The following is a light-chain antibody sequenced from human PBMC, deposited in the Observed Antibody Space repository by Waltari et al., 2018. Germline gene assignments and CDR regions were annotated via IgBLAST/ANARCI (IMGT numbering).Light chain of an antibody. CDR1: QSVSSNF. V-gene: IGKV3-20*01. CDR3: QQYGSSPQA. J-gene: IGKJ1*01. CDR2: GAS. Sequence: EIVLTQSPGTLSLSPGETAALSCRDSQSVSSNFLAWYQQKPGQAPRLLIFGASNRATGIPDRFSGSGSETDFTLTVSRLEPEDFAVYYCQQYGSSPQAFGQGTKVEI.